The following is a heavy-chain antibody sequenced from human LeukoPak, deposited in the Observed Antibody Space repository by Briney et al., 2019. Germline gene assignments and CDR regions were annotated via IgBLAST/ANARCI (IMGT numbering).Heavy chain of an antibody. D-gene: IGHD3/OR15-3a*01. CDR1: GFTFSSYA. CDR3: AKGDSNDYGFTYCYYYMDV. Sequence: GGSLRLSCAASGFTFSSYAVSWVRQAPGKGLEWVSTISGSGVSTYYADSVKGRFTISRDNSKNTVYLQMNSLRAEDTAVYYCAKGDSNDYGFTYCYYYMDVWGKGTTVTVSS. J-gene: IGHJ6*03. CDR2: ISGSGVST. V-gene: IGHV3-23*01.